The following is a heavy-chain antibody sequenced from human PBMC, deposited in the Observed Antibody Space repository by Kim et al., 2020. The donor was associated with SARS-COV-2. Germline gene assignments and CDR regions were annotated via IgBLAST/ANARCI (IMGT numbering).Heavy chain of an antibody. CDR1: GFTFTSSA. D-gene: IGHD5-18*01. CDR2: IVVGSGNT. J-gene: IGHJ4*02. V-gene: IGHV1-58*01. CDR3: AAGGTYSYGYPDFDY. Sequence: SVKVSCKASGFTFTSSAVQWVRQARGQRLEWIGWIVVGSGNTNYAQKFQERVTITRDMSTSTAYMELSSLRSEDTAVYYCAAGGTYSYGYPDFDYWGQGTLVTVSS.